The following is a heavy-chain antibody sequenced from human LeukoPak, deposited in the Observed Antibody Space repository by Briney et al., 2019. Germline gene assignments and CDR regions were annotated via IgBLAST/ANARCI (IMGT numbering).Heavy chain of an antibody. CDR1: GGSVSNYF. Sequence: PSETLSLTCTVSGGSVSNYFWSWIRRPPGKGLERIGYIDDSGNTDYNPSLKSHVSISIAKSKNQFSLKLTSVTAADTAMYYCARSDYYGSGSHTVFDAFDIWGQGTRVTVSS. J-gene: IGHJ3*02. CDR2: IDDSGNT. V-gene: IGHV4-59*02. CDR3: ARSDYYGSGSHTVFDAFDI. D-gene: IGHD3-10*01.